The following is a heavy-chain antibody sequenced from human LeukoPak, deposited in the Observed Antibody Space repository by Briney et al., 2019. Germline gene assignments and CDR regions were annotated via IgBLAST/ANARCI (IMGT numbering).Heavy chain of an antibody. D-gene: IGHD3-16*02. CDR2: FSGSGRSR. CDR1: GFAFSRSW. J-gene: IGHJ4*02. CDR3: ARDENDYVWGSYRTGGSLDY. V-gene: IGHV3-23*01. Sequence: GGSLRLSCVASGFAFSRSWMSWVRQAPGKGLEWVSAFSGSGRSRYYADSVKGRFTISRDNSKNTLYLQMNSLRAEDTAVYYCARDENDYVWGSYRTGGSLDYWGQGTLVTVSS.